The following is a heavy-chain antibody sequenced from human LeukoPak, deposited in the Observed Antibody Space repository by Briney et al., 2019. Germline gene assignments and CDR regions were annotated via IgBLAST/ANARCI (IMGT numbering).Heavy chain of an antibody. V-gene: IGHV3-21*01. Sequence: GGSLRLSCAASEFTFSSHFMNWVRQALGKGLEWVSSISSSGSSVLYADSLKGRFTISRDNAKNSLYLQMNSLRPEDTAVYYCARERYSRSSHDALDLWSQGTMVTVSS. J-gene: IGHJ3*01. CDR2: ISSSGSSV. CDR3: ARERYSRSSHDALDL. D-gene: IGHD6-6*01. CDR1: EFTFSSHF.